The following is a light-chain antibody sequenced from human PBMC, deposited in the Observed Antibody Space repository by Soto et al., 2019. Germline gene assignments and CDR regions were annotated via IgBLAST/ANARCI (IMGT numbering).Light chain of an antibody. CDR2: GAS. V-gene: IGKV3-15*01. Sequence: EIVMTQSPATLSVSPGERATLSCRASQSVSNNLAWYQQKPGQAPRLLIYGASTRATGIPARFSGSGSGTEFTLTISSLLSEDFAVYYCQQYNNWPRTFGQGNKVEIK. CDR3: QQYNNWPRT. J-gene: IGKJ1*01. CDR1: QSVSNN.